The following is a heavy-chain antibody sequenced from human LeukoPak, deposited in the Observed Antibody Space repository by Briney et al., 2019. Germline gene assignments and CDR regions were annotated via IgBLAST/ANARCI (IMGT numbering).Heavy chain of an antibody. CDR3: ARDGMVRGVIIWDAFDI. D-gene: IGHD3-10*01. V-gene: IGHV3-48*02. Sequence: GGSLRLPCAASGFTFSSYFMNWVRQAPGKGLEWVSYISSSSSTIYYADSVKGRFTISRDNAKNSLYLQMNSLRDEDTAVYYCARDGMVRGVIIWDAFDIWGQGRIVTVSS. J-gene: IGHJ3*02. CDR1: GFTFSSYF. CDR2: ISSSSSTI.